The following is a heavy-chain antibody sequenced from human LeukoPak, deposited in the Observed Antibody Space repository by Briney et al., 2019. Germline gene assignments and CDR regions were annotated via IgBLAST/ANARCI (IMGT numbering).Heavy chain of an antibody. V-gene: IGHV4-30-4*01. D-gene: IGHD3-10*01. CDR1: GGSISSGDYY. J-gene: IGHJ4*02. CDR2: IYYSGST. CDR3: ASTMVRGVIITSYYFDY. Sequence: SETLSLTCTVSGGSISSGDYYWSWIRQPPGKGLEWIGYIYYSGSTYYNPSLKSRVTISVDTSKNQFSLKLSSVTAADTAVYYCASTMVRGVIITSYYFDYWGQGTLVTVSS.